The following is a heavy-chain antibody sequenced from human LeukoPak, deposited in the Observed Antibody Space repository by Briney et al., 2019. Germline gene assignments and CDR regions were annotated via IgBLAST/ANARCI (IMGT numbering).Heavy chain of an antibody. D-gene: IGHD6-13*01. CDR3: AKGGPGEQQLVLAHFDY. CDR2: ISWNSGSI. CDR1: GFTFDDYA. Sequence: GGSLRLSCAASGFTFDDYAMHWVRQAPGKGLEWVSGISWNSGSIGYADSVKGRFTISRDNAKNSLYLQMNSLRAEDTALYYCAKGGPGEQQLVLAHFDYWGQGTLVTVSS. J-gene: IGHJ4*02. V-gene: IGHV3-9*01.